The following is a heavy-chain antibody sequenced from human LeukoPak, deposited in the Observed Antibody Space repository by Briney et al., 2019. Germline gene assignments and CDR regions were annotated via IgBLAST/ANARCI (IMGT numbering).Heavy chain of an antibody. CDR3: ARDLSSGSYSLDY. CDR1: GYTFTSYY. CDR2: INPSGCST. D-gene: IGHD1-26*01. J-gene: IGHJ4*02. V-gene: IGHV1-46*01. Sequence: GASVKVSCKASGYTFTSYYMHWVRQAPGQGLEWMGIINPSGCSTSDAQKFQGRVTMTRDMSTSTVYMELSSLRSEDTAVYYCARDLSSGSYSLDYWGQGTLVTVSS.